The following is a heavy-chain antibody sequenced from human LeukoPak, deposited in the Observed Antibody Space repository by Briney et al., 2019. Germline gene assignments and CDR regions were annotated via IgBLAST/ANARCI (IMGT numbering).Heavy chain of an antibody. CDR3: ARDGGGGGDY. V-gene: IGHV3-48*01. CDR2: ISGSGSTI. J-gene: IGHJ4*02. D-gene: IGHD2-15*01. CDR1: GFTFSTYS. Sequence: PGGSLRPSCAASGFTFSTYSMNWVRQAPGKGLEWVSYISGSGSTIYYADSVKGRFTISRDHAKNSLYLQMDSLRAEDTAVYYCARDGGGGGDYWGQGTLVTVSS.